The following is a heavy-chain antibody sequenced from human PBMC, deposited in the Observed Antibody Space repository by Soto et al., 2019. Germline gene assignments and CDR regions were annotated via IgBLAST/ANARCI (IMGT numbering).Heavy chain of an antibody. J-gene: IGHJ4*02. CDR3: ARSRRGITGTPDY. D-gene: IGHD1-20*01. V-gene: IGHV4-39*07. CDR2: IYTSGST. Sequence: SETLSLTCSVSGYSVSSSDYYWAWIRQPPGKGLEWIGSIYTSGSTNYNPSLKSRVTMSVDTSKNQFSLKLSSVTAADTAVYYCARSRRGITGTPDYWGQGTLVTVSS. CDR1: GYSVSSSDYY.